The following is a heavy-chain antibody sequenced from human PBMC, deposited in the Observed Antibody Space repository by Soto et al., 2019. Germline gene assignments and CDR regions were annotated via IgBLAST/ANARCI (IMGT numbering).Heavy chain of an antibody. CDR2: ISGSGGST. CDR1: GFTFSTYS. J-gene: IGHJ4*02. V-gene: IGHV3-23*01. D-gene: IGHD3-10*01. CDR3: AGGTMVRGVIRFDY. Sequence: GSLRLSCAASGFTFSTYSMSWVRQAPGKGLDWVSVISGSGGSTYYADSVKGRFTISRDNSKNTLYLQMNSLRAEDTAVYYCAGGTMVRGVIRFDYWGQGTLVTVSS.